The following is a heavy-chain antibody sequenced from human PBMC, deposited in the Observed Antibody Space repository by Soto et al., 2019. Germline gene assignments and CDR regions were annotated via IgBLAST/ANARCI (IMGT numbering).Heavy chain of an antibody. CDR2: ISGSGGST. CDR3: AKARATMVRGVIISQAYDY. J-gene: IGHJ4*02. CDR1: GFTFSSYA. D-gene: IGHD3-10*01. V-gene: IGHV3-23*01. Sequence: PGGSLRLSCAASGFTFSSYAMSWVRQAPGKGLEWVSAISGSGGSTYYADSVKGRFTISRDNSKNTLYLQMNSLRAEDTAVYYCAKARATMVRGVIISQAYDYWGQGTLVTVSS.